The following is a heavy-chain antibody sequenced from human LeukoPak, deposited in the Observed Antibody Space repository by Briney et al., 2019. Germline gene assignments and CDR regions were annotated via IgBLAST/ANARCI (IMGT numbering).Heavy chain of an antibody. D-gene: IGHD3-9*01. CDR2: ISSSSSYI. V-gene: IGHV3-21*01. J-gene: IGHJ6*04. CDR3: ARVSDDYDTLTGPIAPHYYYGMDV. CDR1: GFTFSSYS. Sequence: GGSLRLSCAASGFTFSSYSMNWVRQAPGKGLEWVSSISSSSSYIYYADSVKGRFTISRDNAKNSLYLQMNSLRAEDTAVYYCARVSDDYDTLTGPIAPHYYYGMDVWGKGTTVTVSS.